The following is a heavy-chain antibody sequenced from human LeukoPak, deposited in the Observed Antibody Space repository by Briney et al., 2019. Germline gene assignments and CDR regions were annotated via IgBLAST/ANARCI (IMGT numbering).Heavy chain of an antibody. D-gene: IGHD4-23*01. CDR1: GGTFSSYA. V-gene: IGHV1-69*05. CDR2: IIPIFGTA. J-gene: IGHJ5*02. CDR3: ARDPGTRVVTPGVIWFDP. Sequence: SVKVSCKASGGTFSSYAISWVRQAPGQGLEWMGRIIPIFGTANYAQKFQGRVTITTDESTSTAYMELSSLRSEDTAVYYRARDPGTRVVTPGVIWFDPWGQGTLVTVSS.